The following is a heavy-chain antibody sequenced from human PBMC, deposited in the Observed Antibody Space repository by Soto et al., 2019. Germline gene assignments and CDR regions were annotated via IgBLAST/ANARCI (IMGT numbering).Heavy chain of an antibody. Sequence: SQTLSLTCAISGDSVSSNSAAWSWIRPSPSRGLEWLGRTYYRSKWYNDYAESVKSRITFKPDTSKNQFSLQLNSVTPEDTAVYYCARAVSNWFDPWGQGTLVTVSS. J-gene: IGHJ5*01. V-gene: IGHV6-1*01. CDR2: TYYRSKWYN. CDR3: ARAVSNWFDP. CDR1: GDSVSSNSAA.